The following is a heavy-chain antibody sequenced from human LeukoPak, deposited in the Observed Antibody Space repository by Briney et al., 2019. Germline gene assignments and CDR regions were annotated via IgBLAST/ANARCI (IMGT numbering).Heavy chain of an antibody. Sequence: GGSLRLSCVASGFTFDDYAMHWVRQAPGKGLEWVSGISWNSGSIGYADSVKGRFTISRDNAKNSLYLQMNSLRAEDTALYYCAKDNSPLYSSGCNDYWGQGTLVTVSS. CDR3: AKDNSPLYSSGCNDY. V-gene: IGHV3-9*01. CDR2: ISWNSGSI. CDR1: GFTFDDYA. D-gene: IGHD6-19*01. J-gene: IGHJ4*02.